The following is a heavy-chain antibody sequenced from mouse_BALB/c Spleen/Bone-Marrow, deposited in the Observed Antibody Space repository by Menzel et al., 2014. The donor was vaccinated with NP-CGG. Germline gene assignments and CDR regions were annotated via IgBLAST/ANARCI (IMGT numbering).Heavy chain of an antibody. V-gene: IGHV2-9*02. D-gene: IGHD4-1*01. Sequence: VHLVESGPGLVAPSQSLSITCTVTGFSLTSYGVHWVRQPPGKGLEWLGVIWAGGSTNYNSALMSRLSISKDNSKSQVFLKMNSLQTDDTAMYYCTTELGGFAYWGQGTLATVSA. CDR3: TTELGGFAY. J-gene: IGHJ3*01. CDR1: GFSLTSYG. CDR2: IWAGGST.